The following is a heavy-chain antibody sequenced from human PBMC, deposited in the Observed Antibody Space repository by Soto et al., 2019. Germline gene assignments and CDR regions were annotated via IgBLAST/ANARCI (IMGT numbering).Heavy chain of an antibody. Sequence: QVQLVQSGAEVKKPGASVKVSCKASGYTFTSLDFNWVRQASGQGLEWMGWVNASSGRAGYAQKFQGRVTMTRDISISTVYMELSSLTSGDTAVYYCAKGARDYWGQGTLVTVSS. V-gene: IGHV1-8*01. CDR2: VNASSGRA. CDR1: GYTFTSLD. J-gene: IGHJ4*02. CDR3: AKGARDY.